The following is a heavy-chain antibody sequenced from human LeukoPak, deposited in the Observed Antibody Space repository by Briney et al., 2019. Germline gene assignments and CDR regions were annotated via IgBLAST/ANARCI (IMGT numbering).Heavy chain of an antibody. Sequence: GGSLRLSCAASGFTFSSYWMSWVRQAPGKGLEWVANIKQDGSKIHYVDSVKGRFTISRDNAKSSLYLQMNSLRAEDTAVYYCVREWAIWGQGTMVTVSS. J-gene: IGHJ3*02. CDR2: IKQDGSKI. CDR1: GFTFSSYW. V-gene: IGHV3-7*01. CDR3: VREWAI.